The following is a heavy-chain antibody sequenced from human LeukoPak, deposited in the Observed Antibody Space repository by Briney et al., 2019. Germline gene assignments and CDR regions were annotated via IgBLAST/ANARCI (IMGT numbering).Heavy chain of an antibody. V-gene: IGHV4-59*01. CDR3: ARAYCSAGSCFSRGNFDY. Sequence: SETLSLTCTVSGDSINKYFWSWLRQSPGKGLEWIGYISHSGNTNYHPSLKSRVTISLDKSNNQFSLRLSSVTAADTAVYYCARAYCSAGSCFSRGNFDYWGQGTLVTVSS. CDR2: ISHSGNT. J-gene: IGHJ4*02. D-gene: IGHD2-15*01. CDR1: GDSINKYF.